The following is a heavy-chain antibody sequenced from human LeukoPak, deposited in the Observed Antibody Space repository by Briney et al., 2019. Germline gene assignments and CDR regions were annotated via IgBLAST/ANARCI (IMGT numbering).Heavy chain of an antibody. CDR3: ARDGGYSYGLTYYYYYYMDV. CDR2: IKEDGNEK. Sequence: PGGSLRLSCAASGFTFTSYWMSWVRQAPGKGLEWVASIKEDGNEKYYVDSVKGRFTISRDNAKNSLYLQMNSLRAEDTAVYYCARDGGYSYGLTYYYYYYMDVWGKGTTVTVSS. V-gene: IGHV3-7*01. J-gene: IGHJ6*03. CDR1: GFTFTSYW. D-gene: IGHD5-18*01.